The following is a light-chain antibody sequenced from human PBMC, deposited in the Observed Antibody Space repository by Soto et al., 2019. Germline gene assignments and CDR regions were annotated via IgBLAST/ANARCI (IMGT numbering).Light chain of an antibody. CDR1: QSISNW. J-gene: IGKJ1*01. Sequence: DIQMTQSPSTLPASLGDRVTITCRASQSISNWLAWYQQKPGKAPKLLIYAASSLQSGVPSRFSGSGSGTDFTLTISSLQPEDFATYYCQQANSFPPWTFGQGTKVDIK. V-gene: IGKV1-12*01. CDR3: QQANSFPPWT. CDR2: AAS.